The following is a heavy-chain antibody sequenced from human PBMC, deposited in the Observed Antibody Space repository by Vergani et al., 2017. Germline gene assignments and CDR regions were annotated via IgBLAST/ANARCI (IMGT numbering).Heavy chain of an antibody. CDR2: IYHNGST. J-gene: IGHJ1*01. CDR3: ARTESFILRYFHWAL. V-gene: IGHV4-4*08. Sequence: QVRLQESGPGLVKPSETLSLTCSVSGGSMRGHYWSWIRQPPGKELEWIGYIYHNGSTNYNPSLETRATISVDTYKNQFTLEVTSVTAADTAIYFCARTESFILRYFHWALWGQGTLVTVSS. CDR1: GGSMRGHY. D-gene: IGHD3-9*01.